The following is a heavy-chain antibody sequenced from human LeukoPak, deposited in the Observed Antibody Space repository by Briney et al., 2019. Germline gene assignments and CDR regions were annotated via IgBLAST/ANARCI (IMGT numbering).Heavy chain of an antibody. V-gene: IGHV3-30-3*01. CDR1: GFTFSSYA. D-gene: IGHD4-17*01. Sequence: GRSLRLSCAASGFTFSSYAIHWVRQAPGKGLEWVAVISYDGSNKYYADSVKGRFTISRDNSKNTLYLQMNSLRAEDTAVYYCARETGSAVGSTDFDYWGRGTLVTVSS. CDR3: ARETGSAVGSTDFDY. CDR2: ISYDGSNK. J-gene: IGHJ4*02.